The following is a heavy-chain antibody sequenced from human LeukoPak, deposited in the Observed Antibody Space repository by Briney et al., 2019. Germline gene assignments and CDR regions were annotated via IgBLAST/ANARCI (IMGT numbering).Heavy chain of an antibody. CDR2: IKQDGSEK. Sequence: GGSLRLSCAASGFTFSSYWMSWVRQAPGKGLEWVANIKQDGSEKYYVDSVKGRFTISRDNAKNSLYLQMNSLRAEDTAVYYCARVHSGSYQGAFGIWGQGTMVTVSS. D-gene: IGHD1-26*01. CDR3: ARVHSGSYQGAFGI. J-gene: IGHJ3*02. CDR1: GFTFSSYW. V-gene: IGHV3-7*01.